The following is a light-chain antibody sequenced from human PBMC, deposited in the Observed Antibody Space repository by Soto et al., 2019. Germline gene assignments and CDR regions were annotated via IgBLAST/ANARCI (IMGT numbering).Light chain of an antibody. CDR2: GAS. CDR1: QSVTSSY. V-gene: IGKV3-20*01. CDR3: QQYDTSPET. Sequence: EIVLTQSPGTLSLSPGERATLSCRASQSVTSSYLAWYQQKPGQAPRLLIYGASSRATGIPDRFSGSGSGTDFTLTISRLEPEEFAVYYCQQYDTSPETFGQGTRVETK. J-gene: IGKJ1*01.